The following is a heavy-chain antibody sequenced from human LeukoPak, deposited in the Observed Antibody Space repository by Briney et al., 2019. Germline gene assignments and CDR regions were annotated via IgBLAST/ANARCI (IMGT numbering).Heavy chain of an antibody. CDR2: ISGSGRT. V-gene: IGHV4-4*09. J-gene: IGHJ4*02. CDR3: VVSPNQDFFDY. CDR1: GVSINSHY. Sequence: DPSETLSLTCTVSGVSINSHYLSWIRQPPGKGLEWIGHISGSGRTNYNPSLKSRVTMSVDTSKRQFSLTLKSLTAADTAVYYCVVSPNQDFFDYRGQGPLVTVS. D-gene: IGHD6-6*01.